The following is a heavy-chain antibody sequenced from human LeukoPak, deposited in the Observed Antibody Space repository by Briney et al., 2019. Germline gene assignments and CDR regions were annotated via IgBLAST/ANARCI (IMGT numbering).Heavy chain of an antibody. D-gene: IGHD2-8*01. CDR2: MNPNSGNT. J-gene: IGHJ4*02. CDR1: GYTFSNFD. CDR3: ARNGGLADW. V-gene: IGHV1-8*01. Sequence: ASVKVSCKASGYTFSNFDISWVRQATGQGLEWMGWMNPNSGNTGYAGKFQGRIAMTRDTSRNIAYMELSSLTSEDTAVYYCARNGGLADWWGQGTLVTVSS.